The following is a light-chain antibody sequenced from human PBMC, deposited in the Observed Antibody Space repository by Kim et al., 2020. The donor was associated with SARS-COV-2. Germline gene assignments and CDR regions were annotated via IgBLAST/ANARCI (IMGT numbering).Light chain of an antibody. V-gene: IGKV3-20*01. J-gene: IGKJ1*01. CDR2: GTS. Sequence: EIVLTQSPGTLSLSPGERGTLSCRASQSVSSSYLAWYQQKPGQAPRLLIYGTSSRATGIPDRFSGSGSGTDFTLTISRLEPEDFAVYYCQQYGSSYPWTFGQGTKVEIK. CDR3: QQYGSSYPWT. CDR1: QSVSSSY.